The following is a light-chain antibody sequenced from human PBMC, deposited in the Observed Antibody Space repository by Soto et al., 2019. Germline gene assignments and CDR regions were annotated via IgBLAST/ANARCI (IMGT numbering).Light chain of an antibody. CDR1: QSVSSN. J-gene: IGKJ3*01. V-gene: IGKV3-11*01. Sequence: ILMAQSPATLSVSPGERATLSGRASQSVSSNLAWYQQKPGQAPRLLIYAASTRATGIPARFSGSGSVTDFTLTIRSLEPEDFAVDYCQQRSNWATFGPGTKVDIK. CDR3: QQRSNWAT. CDR2: AAS.